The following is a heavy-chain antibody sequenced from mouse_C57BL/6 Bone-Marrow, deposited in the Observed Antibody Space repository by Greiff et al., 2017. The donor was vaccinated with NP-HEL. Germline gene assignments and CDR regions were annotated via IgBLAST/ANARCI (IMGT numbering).Heavy chain of an antibody. CDR1: GFTFNTYA. CDR2: IRSKSSNYAT. Sequence: GGGLVQPKGSLKLSCAASGFTFNTYAMHWVRQAPGKGLEWVARIRSKSSNYATYYADSVKDRFTISRDDSQSMLYLQMNNLKTEDTAMYYCVREGSIVTTRGYFDYWGQGTTLTVSS. CDR3: VREGSIVTTRGYFDY. V-gene: IGHV10-3*01. J-gene: IGHJ2*01. D-gene: IGHD2-5*01.